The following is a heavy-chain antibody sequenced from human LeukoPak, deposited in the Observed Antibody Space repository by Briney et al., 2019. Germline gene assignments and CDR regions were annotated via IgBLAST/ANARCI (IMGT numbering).Heavy chain of an antibody. CDR3: VVLTDGAFDC. CDR2: IYPGDSDT. V-gene: IGHV5-51*01. CDR1: GYSFTSYW. Sequence: GESLKISCKGSGYSFTSYWIAWVRRMAGKGLEWMGIIYPGDSDTTYSPSFEGQVTVSADKSISTAYLQWSSLKASDTAMYYCVVLTDGAFDCWGQGTLVTVSS. D-gene: IGHD2-21*02. J-gene: IGHJ4*02.